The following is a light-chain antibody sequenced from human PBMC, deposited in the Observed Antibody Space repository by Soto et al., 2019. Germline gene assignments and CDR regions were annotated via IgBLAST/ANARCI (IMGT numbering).Light chain of an antibody. CDR1: QTVRSNY. CDR2: DAS. J-gene: IGKJ1*01. CDR3: QQYNSYSGT. V-gene: IGKV3-20*01. Sequence: EFVLTPSPGTLSLSPADSATLSCRASQTVRSNYVCWYLHKPGQAPMLLIGDASSRATSIPARFSGSGSGTEFTLTISSLQPDDVATYYCQQYNSYSGTFGQGTKVDIK.